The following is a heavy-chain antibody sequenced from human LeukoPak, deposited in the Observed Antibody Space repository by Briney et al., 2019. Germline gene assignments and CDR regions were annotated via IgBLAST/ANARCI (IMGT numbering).Heavy chain of an antibody. CDR1: GLTFSSYG. V-gene: IGHV3-23*01. J-gene: IGHJ5*02. CDR3: ARGYCTNSVCYASDNWFDP. Sequence: GGSLRLSCAACGLTFSSYGMNWVRQAPGKGLEGVSAISGRGGSTYYADSVKGRFTISRDNAKNSLYLQMNSLRAEDTAVYYCARGYCTNSVCYASDNWFDPWGQGTLVTVSS. CDR2: ISGRGGST. D-gene: IGHD2-8*01.